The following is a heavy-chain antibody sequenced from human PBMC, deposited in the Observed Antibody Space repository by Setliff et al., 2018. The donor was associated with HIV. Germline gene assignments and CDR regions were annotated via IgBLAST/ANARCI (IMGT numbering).Heavy chain of an antibody. CDR2: ISNDGSDQ. J-gene: IGHJ3*01. D-gene: IGHD3-3*01. CDR1: AFTFSTFA. V-gene: IGHV3-30*08. Sequence: PGGSLRLSCEVSAFTFSTFAMHWVRQAPGKGPEWVGVISNDGSDQRYADSVKGRFTISRDNSKNTLYLQMNSLRPEDTAVYYCARLWTPGLAFDLWGQGTKVTVSS. CDR3: ARLWTPGLAFDL.